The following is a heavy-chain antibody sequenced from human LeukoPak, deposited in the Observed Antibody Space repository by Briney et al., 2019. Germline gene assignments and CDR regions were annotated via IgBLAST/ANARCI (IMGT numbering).Heavy chain of an antibody. CDR1: GFTFSSYG. CDR3: AKDQNDAFDI. V-gene: IGHV3-30*18. CDR2: ISYDGSNK. J-gene: IGHJ3*02. Sequence: GRSLRLSCAASGFTFSSYGMHWVRQAPGKGLEWVAVISYDGSNKYYADSVKGRFTISRDNSKSTLYLQMNSLRAEDTAVYYCAKDQNDAFDIWGQGTMVTVSS.